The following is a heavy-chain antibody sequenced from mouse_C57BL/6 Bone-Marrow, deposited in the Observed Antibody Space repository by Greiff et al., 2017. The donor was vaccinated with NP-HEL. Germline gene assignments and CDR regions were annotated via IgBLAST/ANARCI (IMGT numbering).Heavy chain of an antibody. D-gene: IGHD2-2*01. CDR3: VRHGRLPYYAMDY. CDR2: IRSKSNNYAT. CDR1: GFSFNTYA. J-gene: IGHJ4*01. V-gene: IGHV10-1*01. Sequence: EVHLVESGGGLVQPKGSLKLSCAASGFSFNTYAMNWVRQAPGKGLEWVARIRSKSNNYATYYADSVKDRFTISRDDSESMLYLQMNNLKTEDTAMYYCVRHGRLPYYAMDYWGQGTSVTVSS.